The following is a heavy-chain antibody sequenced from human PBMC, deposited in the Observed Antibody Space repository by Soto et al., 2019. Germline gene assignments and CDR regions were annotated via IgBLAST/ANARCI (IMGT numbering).Heavy chain of an antibody. D-gene: IGHD7-27*01. Sequence: QVELKESGPGLVKPSETLSLTCTVSGGSVSSGGFYYHWIRQPPGKGLEWIGYVYYGGFTNYSPSLTSRLTISVDTSTTRISLHLASVTSVDTAVYYCAIQTAPWGFDVWGQGTTVTVSS. CDR3: AIQTAPWGFDV. J-gene: IGHJ6*02. CDR1: GGSVSSGGFY. V-gene: IGHV4-61*08. CDR2: VYYGGFT.